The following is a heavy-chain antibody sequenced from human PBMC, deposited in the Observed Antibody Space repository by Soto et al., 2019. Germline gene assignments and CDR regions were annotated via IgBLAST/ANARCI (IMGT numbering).Heavy chain of an antibody. J-gene: IGHJ4*02. V-gene: IGHV4-4*02. CDR2: LNHGGST. Sequence: SETLSLTCNVSRYSINNNNWWSWVRQPPGGGLEWIGELNHGGSTNYNPSLESRVTFSVDISKNQFFLKLSSVTAADTAVYYCTKNSAYALDYWGQGTLVTVSS. CDR1: RYSINNNNW. D-gene: IGHD5-12*01. CDR3: TKNSAYALDY.